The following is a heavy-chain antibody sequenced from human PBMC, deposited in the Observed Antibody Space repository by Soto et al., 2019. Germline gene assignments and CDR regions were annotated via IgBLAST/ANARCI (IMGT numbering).Heavy chain of an antibody. Sequence: PSETLSLTCNVSGASLSRYYWSWIRQPPGKGLEWIGRIYATRDTDYHPSLKSRISMSVDMSKKQFSLTLRSVTAADTAIYYCVRDGTKNLRDRFEPWGRGILVTVSS. J-gene: IGHJ5*02. V-gene: IGHV4-4*07. CDR1: GASLSRYY. CDR2: IYATRDT. D-gene: IGHD1-26*01. CDR3: VRDGTKNLRDRFEP.